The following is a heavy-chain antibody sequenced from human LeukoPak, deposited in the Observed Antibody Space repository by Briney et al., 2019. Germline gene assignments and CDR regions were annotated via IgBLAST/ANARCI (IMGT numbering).Heavy chain of an antibody. V-gene: IGHV3-21*04. J-gene: IGHJ4*02. CDR1: EFDFSSHA. CDR3: ASTYSSGWYHYDY. D-gene: IGHD6-19*01. Sequence: PGGSLRLSCAASEFDFSSHAMTWVRQAPGKGLEWVSAISISGSKTYYADSVKGRFTISRDNAKNSLYLQMNSLRAEDTAVYYCASTYSSGWYHYDYWGQGTLVTVSS. CDR2: ISISGSKT.